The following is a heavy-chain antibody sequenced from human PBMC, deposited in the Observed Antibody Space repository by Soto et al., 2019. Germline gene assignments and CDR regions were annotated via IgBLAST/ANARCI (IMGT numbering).Heavy chain of an antibody. D-gene: IGHD6-19*01. CDR2: IYHSGST. Sequence: PSETLSLTCAVSGYSISSGYYWGWIRQPPGKGLEWIGSIYHSGSTYYNPSLRSRVTISVDTSKNQFSLKLSSVTAADTAVYYCARGGEYSSGWYRYYFDYWGQGTLVTAPQ. CDR3: ARGGEYSSGWYRYYFDY. V-gene: IGHV4-38-2*01. J-gene: IGHJ4*02. CDR1: GYSISSGYY.